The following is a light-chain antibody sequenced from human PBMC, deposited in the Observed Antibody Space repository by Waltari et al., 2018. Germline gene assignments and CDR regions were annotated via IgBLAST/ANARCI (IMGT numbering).Light chain of an antibody. CDR2: DVR. V-gene: IGLV2-11*01. Sequence: WNQQHPGKAPILMIYDVRQRPSGFPHLFAGSKSGNAASLTISGLQAEDEADYYCCSYAVSPSWVFGAGTKLTVL. J-gene: IGLJ3*02. CDR3: CSYAVSPSWV.